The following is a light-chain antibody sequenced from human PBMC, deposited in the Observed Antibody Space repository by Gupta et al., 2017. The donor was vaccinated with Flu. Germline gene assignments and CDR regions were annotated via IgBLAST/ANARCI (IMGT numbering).Light chain of an antibody. CDR1: QSVSSN. J-gene: IGKJ2*01. CDR3: QQYNNWPPTT. CDR2: GAS. Sequence: EIVMTQSPATLSVSPGERASLSCRASQSVSSNLDWYQQKPGQAPRLLIYGASTRATGIPARLSGSGSGTEFTLTISSRQSEDFAVYYCQQYNNWPPTTFGQGTKLEIK. V-gene: IGKV3-15*01.